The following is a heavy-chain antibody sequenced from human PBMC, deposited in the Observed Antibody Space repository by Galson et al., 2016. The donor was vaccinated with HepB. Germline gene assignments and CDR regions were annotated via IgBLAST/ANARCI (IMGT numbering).Heavy chain of an antibody. CDR1: GGSVNSATCL. V-gene: IGHV4-61*01. CDR3: ARDYRRGGGGSYNVLDI. CDR2: IDDSGTT. J-gene: IGHJ3*02. Sequence: SETLSLTCIVSGGSVNSATCLWTWIRQPPGKGLEWIGYIDDSGTTKYNPSLQSRAVTAIESSKNQFSLKLTSVTAADTAVYYCARDYRRGGGGSYNVLDIWGQGTLVTVSS. D-gene: IGHD1-26*01.